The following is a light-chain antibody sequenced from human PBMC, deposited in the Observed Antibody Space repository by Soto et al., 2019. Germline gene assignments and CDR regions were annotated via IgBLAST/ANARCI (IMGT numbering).Light chain of an antibody. J-gene: IGKJ5*01. CDR2: HGS. CDR1: QSISRNY. Sequence: EIVLTQSPGTLSLSPGEGVTLSCRASQSISRNYLAWYQQKPGLAPRLIMYHGSRRAAGIPARFSGSGFGTDFTLTISSLEPEDAAVYYCQQRSNWPPITFGQGTRLEIK. V-gene: IGKV3-11*01. CDR3: QQRSNWPPIT.